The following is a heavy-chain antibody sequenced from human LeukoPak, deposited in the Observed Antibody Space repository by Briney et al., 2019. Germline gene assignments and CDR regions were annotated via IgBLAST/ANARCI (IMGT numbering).Heavy chain of an antibody. Sequence: ASVKVSCKTSGYTFTSYGISWVRQAPGQGLEWMGWISAYNGNTNYAQKLQGRVTMTTDTSTSTAYMELRSLRSDDTAVYYCARDRGYSYGYHYYYGMDVWGQGTTVTVSS. CDR3: ARDRGYSYGYHYYYGMDV. J-gene: IGHJ6*02. V-gene: IGHV1-18*01. CDR1: GYTFTSYG. CDR2: ISAYNGNT. D-gene: IGHD5-18*01.